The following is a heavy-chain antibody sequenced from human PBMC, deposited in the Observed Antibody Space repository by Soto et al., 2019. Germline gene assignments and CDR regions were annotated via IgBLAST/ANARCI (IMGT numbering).Heavy chain of an antibody. CDR3: ARRPVSLGFGWFDP. D-gene: IGHD3-16*01. Sequence: SSETLSLTCTVSGGSISSSSYYWGWIRQPPGKGLEWIGSIYYSGSTNYNPSLKSRVTISVDTSKNQFSLKLSSVTAADTAVYYCARRPVSLGFGWFDPWGQGTLVTVSS. V-gene: IGHV4-39*07. CDR1: GGSISSSSYY. J-gene: IGHJ5*02. CDR2: IYYSGST.